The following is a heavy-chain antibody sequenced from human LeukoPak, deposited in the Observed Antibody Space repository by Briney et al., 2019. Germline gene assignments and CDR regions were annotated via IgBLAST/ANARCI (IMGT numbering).Heavy chain of an antibody. CDR2: IYYSGST. V-gene: IGHV4-59*01. Sequence: SETLSLTCTVSGGSISSYCWSWIRQPPGKGLEWIGYIYYSGSTNYNPSLKSRVTISVDTSKNQFSLKLSSVTAADTAVYYCARGVRYFDWLPPGAFGIWGQGTMVTVSS. CDR1: GGSISSYC. CDR3: ARGVRYFDWLPPGAFGI. D-gene: IGHD3-9*01. J-gene: IGHJ3*02.